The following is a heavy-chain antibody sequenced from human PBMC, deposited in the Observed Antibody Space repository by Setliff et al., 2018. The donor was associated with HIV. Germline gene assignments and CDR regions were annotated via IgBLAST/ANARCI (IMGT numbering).Heavy chain of an antibody. CDR2: INVGSGNT. D-gene: IGHD6-19*01. CDR3: ARDVGSVWHNWFDP. CDR1: GYGFTRKI. J-gene: IGHJ5*02. Sequence: ASVKVSCKASGYGFTRKIIHWVRQAPGQRLEWMGWINVGSGNTKYSLRFQDRVTLTRETSATTAYMELNSLRSEDTAVYYCARDVGSVWHNWFDPWGQGTRVTSPQ. V-gene: IGHV1-3*01.